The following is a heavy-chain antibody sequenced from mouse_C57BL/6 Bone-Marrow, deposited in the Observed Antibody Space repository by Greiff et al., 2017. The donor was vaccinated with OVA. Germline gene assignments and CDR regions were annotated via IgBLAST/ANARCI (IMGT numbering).Heavy chain of an antibody. V-gene: IGHV3-6*01. CDR2: ISYDGSN. CDR1: GYSITSGYY. CDR3: AKANFYFDY. D-gene: IGHD4-1*01. Sequence: EVKLMESGPGLVKPSQSLSLTCSVPGYSITSGYYWNWIRQFPGNKLEWMGYISYDGSNNYNPSLKNRISITRDTSKNQFFLKLNSVTTEDTATYYCAKANFYFDYWGQGTTLTVSS. J-gene: IGHJ2*01.